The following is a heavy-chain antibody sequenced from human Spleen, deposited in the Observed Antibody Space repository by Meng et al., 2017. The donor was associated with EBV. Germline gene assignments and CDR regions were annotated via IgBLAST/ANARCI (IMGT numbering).Heavy chain of an antibody. CDR3: SRDLAGPFDY. J-gene: IGHJ4*02. CDR2: INENGGIT. V-gene: IGHV3-74*01. CDR1: GFTFSTFW. Sequence: EVQLVESGGAFVQPGGSLRLSCAVSGFTFSTFWMHWVRQVPGKGLVWIARINENGGITTYADSVKGRFTISRDNPRNTLYLQMNSLRAEDTAVYFCSRDLAGPFDYWGQGTLVTVSS.